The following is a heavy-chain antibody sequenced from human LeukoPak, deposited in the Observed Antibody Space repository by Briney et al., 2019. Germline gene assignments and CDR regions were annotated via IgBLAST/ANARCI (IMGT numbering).Heavy chain of an antibody. D-gene: IGHD3-3*01. CDR1: GGTFSSYA. CDR3: ATSYQGFYDFWSGFSDYYYYMDV. Sequence: ASVKVSCKASGGTFSSYAISWVRQAPGQGLEWMGGIIPIFGTANYAQKFQGRVTITTGESTSTAYMELSSLRSEGTAVYYCATSYQGFYDFWSGFSDYYYYMDVWGKGTTVTVSS. V-gene: IGHV1-69*05. J-gene: IGHJ6*03. CDR2: IIPIFGTA.